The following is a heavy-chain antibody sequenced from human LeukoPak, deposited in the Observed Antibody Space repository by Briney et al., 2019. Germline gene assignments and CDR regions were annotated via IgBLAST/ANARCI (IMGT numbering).Heavy chain of an antibody. CDR2: IYYSGST. J-gene: IGHJ4*02. CDR1: GGSISSGDYY. D-gene: IGHD2-2*01. Sequence: SETLSLTCTVSGGSISSGDYYWSWIRQPPGKGLEWIGYIYYSGSTYYNPSVKSRVTISVDTSKNQFSLKLSSVTAADTAVYYCARVSSEGYCSSTSCLGPLDYWGQGTLVTVSS. CDR3: ARVSSEGYCSSTSCLGPLDY. V-gene: IGHV4-30-4*08.